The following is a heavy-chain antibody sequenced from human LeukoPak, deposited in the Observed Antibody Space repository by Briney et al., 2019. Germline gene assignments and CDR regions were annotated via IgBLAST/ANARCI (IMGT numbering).Heavy chain of an antibody. J-gene: IGHJ4*02. CDR1: GVSISNYY. CDR3: ARGYFY. V-gene: IGHV4-4*08. Sequence: SETLSLTCIVSGVSISNYYWSWIRQPPGKGLEWIGYIYNSGRTSYNPYFKGRVSISPDMPRNQVSLRLTSVTAADTAVYYCARGYFYWGQGVLVTVSS. D-gene: IGHD3-9*01. CDR2: IYNSGRT.